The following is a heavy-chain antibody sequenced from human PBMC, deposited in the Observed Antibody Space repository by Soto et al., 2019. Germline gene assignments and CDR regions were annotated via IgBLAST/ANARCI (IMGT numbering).Heavy chain of an antibody. Sequence: ASVKVSCKASGGTFSSYAISWVRQAPGQGLEWMGGIIPIFGTANYAQKFQGRVTITADESTSTAYMELSSLRSEDTAVYYCARDQGYYYDSSGYYPGELYGMDVWGQGTTVTVSS. J-gene: IGHJ6*02. CDR2: IIPIFGTA. D-gene: IGHD3-22*01. CDR3: ARDQGYYYDSSGYYPGELYGMDV. CDR1: GGTFSSYA. V-gene: IGHV1-69*13.